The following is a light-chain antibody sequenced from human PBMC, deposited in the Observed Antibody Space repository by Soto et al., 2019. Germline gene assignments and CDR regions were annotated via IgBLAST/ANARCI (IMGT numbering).Light chain of an antibody. CDR3: QQNNNSPRT. J-gene: IGKJ1*01. V-gene: IGKV3-15*01. CDR1: QSISSY. CDR2: AAS. Sequence: EIVMTQSPSTLSVSPGDRATLSCRASQSISSYLAWYQQKPGQAPRLLIYAASTWQSGVPSRFSGSGSGTEFTLTISSLQPEDFAIYYCQQNNNSPRTFGQGTKVDI.